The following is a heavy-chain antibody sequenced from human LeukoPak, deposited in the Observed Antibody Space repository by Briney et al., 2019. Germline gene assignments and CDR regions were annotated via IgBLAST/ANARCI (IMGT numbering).Heavy chain of an antibody. J-gene: IGHJ4*02. CDR1: GYTFTGYY. V-gene: IGHV1-2*02. CDR3: ARWRRDGYNLFDY. CDR2: INPNSGGT. D-gene: IGHD5-24*01. Sequence: EASVKVSCKASGYTFTGYYMHWVRQAPGQGLEWMGWINPNSGGTNYAQKFQGRVTMTRDTSISTAYMELSRLRFDDTAVYYCARWRRDGYNLFDYWGQGTLVTVSS.